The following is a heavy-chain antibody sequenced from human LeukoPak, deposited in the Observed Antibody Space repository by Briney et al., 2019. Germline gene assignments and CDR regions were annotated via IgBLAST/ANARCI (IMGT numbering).Heavy chain of an antibody. D-gene: IGHD3-10*01. V-gene: IGHV5-51*01. CDR3: ARQSRDGSKTRGYYFDY. Sequence: GESLKISCQVSGYVFTHYWIGWVRQMPANGLESMGIIYPADSDTTYSPSFQGQVTISADKSISTVYLQWSSLKASDTAMYYCARQSRDGSKTRGYYFDYWGQGTLVTVSS. CDR2: IYPADSDT. J-gene: IGHJ4*02. CDR1: GYVFTHYW.